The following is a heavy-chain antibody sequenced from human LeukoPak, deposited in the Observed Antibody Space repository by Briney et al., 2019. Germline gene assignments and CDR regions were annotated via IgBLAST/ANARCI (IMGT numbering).Heavy chain of an antibody. CDR3: ARAYSSGWYWFYYYYYGMDV. CDR1: GYTFTGYY. V-gene: IGHV1-2*02. Sequence: GASVTVSCKASGYTFTGYYMHWVRQAPGQGLEWMGWINPNSGGTNYAQKFQGRVTMTRDTSISTAYMELSSLRSEDTAVYYCARAYSSGWYWFYYYYYGMDVWGQGTTVTVSS. CDR2: INPNSGGT. J-gene: IGHJ6*02. D-gene: IGHD6-19*01.